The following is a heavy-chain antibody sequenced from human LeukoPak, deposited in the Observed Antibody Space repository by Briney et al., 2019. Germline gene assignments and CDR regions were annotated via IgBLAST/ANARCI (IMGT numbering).Heavy chain of an antibody. Sequence: SGPTLVNPTQTLTLTCTFSGFSLSTSGVGVGWIRQPPGKALEWLALIYWNDDKRYSPSLKSRLTITKDTSKNQVVLTMTNMDPVDTATYYCAHSGIQLWLRGGRESFDYWGQGTLVTVSS. J-gene: IGHJ4*02. CDR2: IYWNDDK. D-gene: IGHD5-18*01. CDR3: AHSGIQLWLRGGRESFDY. CDR1: GFSLSTSGVG. V-gene: IGHV2-5*01.